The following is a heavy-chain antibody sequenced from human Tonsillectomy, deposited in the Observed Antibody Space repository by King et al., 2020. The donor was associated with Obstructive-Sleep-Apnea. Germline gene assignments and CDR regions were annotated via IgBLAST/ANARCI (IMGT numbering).Heavy chain of an antibody. V-gene: IGHV3-9*01. CDR2: ISWNSGSI. J-gene: IGHJ4*02. D-gene: IGHD1-26*01. CDR3: AKGGYSGSYYTR. Sequence: QLVQSGGGLVQPGRSLRLSCAASGFTFDDYAMHWVRQAPGKGLEWVSGISWNSGSIGYADSVKGRFTISRDNAKNSLYLQMNSLRAEDTALYYCAKGGYSGSYYTRWGQGTLVTVSS. CDR1: GFTFDDYA.